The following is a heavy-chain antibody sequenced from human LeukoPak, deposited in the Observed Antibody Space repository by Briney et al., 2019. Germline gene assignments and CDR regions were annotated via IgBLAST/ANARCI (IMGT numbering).Heavy chain of an antibody. CDR1: GFPFSAYS. CDR3: ARDEDTAMEY. J-gene: IGHJ4*02. Sequence: GGSLRLSCAASGFPFSAYSMNWVRQAPGKGLEWVSSISSSSSYIYYADSVKGRFTISRDNAKNSLYLQMNSLRAADTAVYYCARDEDTAMEYWGQGTLVTVSS. V-gene: IGHV3-21*01. CDR2: ISSSSSYI. D-gene: IGHD5-18*01.